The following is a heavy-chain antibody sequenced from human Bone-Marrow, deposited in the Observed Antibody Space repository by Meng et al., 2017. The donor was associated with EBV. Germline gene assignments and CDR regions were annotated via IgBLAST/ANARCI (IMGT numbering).Heavy chain of an antibody. CDR1: GFPFIDYY. Sequence: GHRVECGGGLFKPRGSLSLLWAAPGFPFIDYYMSWSRQAPGKGLEWVSYISSSGSTIYYADSVKGRFTISRDNAKNSLYLQMNSLRAEDTAVYYCARDRGSLLMMDYWGQGTLVTVSS. J-gene: IGHJ4*02. CDR3: ARDRGSLLMMDY. V-gene: IGHV3-11*01. D-gene: IGHD3-16*01. CDR2: ISSSGSTI.